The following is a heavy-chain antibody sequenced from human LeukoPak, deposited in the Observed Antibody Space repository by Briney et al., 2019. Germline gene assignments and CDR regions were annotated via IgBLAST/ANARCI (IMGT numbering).Heavy chain of an antibody. J-gene: IGHJ4*02. D-gene: IGHD1-14*01. CDR1: GFSVSTYG. V-gene: IGHV3-30*03. Sequence: GGSLRLSCAASGFSVSTYGMHWVRQAPGKGLEWVAFMSYEGSNKYYADSVKGRFTISRDNSKNTLYLQMNSLRAEDMAVYYCARDGPTSPAYYADYWGQGTLVTVSS. CDR2: MSYEGSNK. CDR3: ARDGPTSPAYYADY.